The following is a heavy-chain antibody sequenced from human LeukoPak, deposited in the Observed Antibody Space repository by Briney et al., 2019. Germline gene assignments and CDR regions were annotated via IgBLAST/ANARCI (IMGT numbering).Heavy chain of an antibody. Sequence: EGSLKLSCAASGLTFSDSGIQWVRQASGKGLEWVGRIRSRASSYATAYAESAKGRFIISRDDSKNTAYLQMNSLKTEDTAVYFCAHTRDGYKWGFEYWGQGTLVTVSS. CDR3: AHTRDGYKWGFEY. J-gene: IGHJ4*02. CDR2: IRSRASSYAT. CDR1: GLTFSDSG. V-gene: IGHV3-73*01. D-gene: IGHD5-24*01.